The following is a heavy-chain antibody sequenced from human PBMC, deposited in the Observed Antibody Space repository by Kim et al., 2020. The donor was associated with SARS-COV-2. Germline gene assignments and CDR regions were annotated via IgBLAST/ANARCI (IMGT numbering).Heavy chain of an antibody. CDR1: GFTFSSYS. CDR2: ISSSSSYI. Sequence: GGSLRLSCAASGFTFSSYSMNWVRQAPGKGLEWVSSISSSSSYIYYADSVKGRFTISRDNAKNSLYLQMNSLRAEDTAVYYCARGPVVVTDYYYGMDVWGQGTTVTVSS. J-gene: IGHJ6*02. V-gene: IGHV3-21*01. D-gene: IGHD2-2*01. CDR3: ARGPVVVTDYYYGMDV.